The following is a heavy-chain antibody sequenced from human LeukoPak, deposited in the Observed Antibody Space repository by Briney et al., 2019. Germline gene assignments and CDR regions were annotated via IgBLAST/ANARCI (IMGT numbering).Heavy chain of an antibody. Sequence: GESLKISCKGSGYSFTNYWIGWVRQMPGKGLEWMGIIYPGNSDTRYSPSFQGQVTFSADKSISSAYLQWRSLKASDTAMYYCASGSYPFDYWGQGTLVTVSS. V-gene: IGHV5-51*01. CDR2: IYPGNSDT. CDR3: ASGSYPFDY. J-gene: IGHJ4*02. CDR1: GYSFTNYW. D-gene: IGHD3-10*01.